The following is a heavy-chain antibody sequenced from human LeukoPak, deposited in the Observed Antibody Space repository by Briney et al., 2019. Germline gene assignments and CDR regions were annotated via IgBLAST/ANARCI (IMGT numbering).Heavy chain of an antibody. CDR3: AKDDSYGGNSNFDY. V-gene: IGHV3-9*01. Sequence: ALRLSCAASGFTFDDYAMHWVRPAPGKGLEWVSGISWNSGSIDYADSVKGRFTISRDNAKNSLYLQMNSLRAEDTALYYCAKDDSYGGNSNFDYWGQGTLVTVSS. CDR2: ISWNSGSI. CDR1: GFTFDDYA. J-gene: IGHJ4*02. D-gene: IGHD4-23*01.